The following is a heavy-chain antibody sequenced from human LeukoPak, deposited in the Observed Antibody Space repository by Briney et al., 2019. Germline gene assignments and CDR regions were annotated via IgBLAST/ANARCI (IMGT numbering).Heavy chain of an antibody. CDR2: IRSSSSTSTT. V-gene: IGHV3-48*01. Sequence: PGGSLTLSCAASGLTFSSHSMNWVRQAPGKGLEWISHIRSSSSTSTTYYADSVKGRFTISRDDAKNSLYLQMNSLRGEDTAVYYCASWAGTTAGFSGPFDFWGQGTLVTVSS. D-gene: IGHD6-25*01. CDR1: GLTFSSHS. CDR3: ASWAGTTAGFSGPFDF. J-gene: IGHJ4*02.